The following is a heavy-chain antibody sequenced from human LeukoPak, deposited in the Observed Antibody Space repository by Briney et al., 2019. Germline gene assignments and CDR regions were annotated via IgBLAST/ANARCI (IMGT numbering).Heavy chain of an antibody. CDR1: GFPFSNNP. J-gene: IGHJ4*02. CDR2: ISGSGGNT. D-gene: IGHD1-1*01. V-gene: IGHV3-23*01. Sequence: GGSLSLSCVGSGFPFSNNPLSWVRQAPGKGLEWVSAISGSGGNTYYADSVRGRFTISRDNSKNTLFLQMNTLRADDTAVYYCATTKQARRYFDYWGQGTLVTVSS. CDR3: ATTKQARRYFDY.